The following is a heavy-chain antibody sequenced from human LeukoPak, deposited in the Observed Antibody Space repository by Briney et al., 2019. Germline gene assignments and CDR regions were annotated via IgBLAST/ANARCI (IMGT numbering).Heavy chain of an antibody. D-gene: IGHD3-22*01. V-gene: IGHV4-39*01. Sequence: SETLSLTCTVSGGSISSSSYYWGWIRQPPGKGLEWIGSIYYSGSTYYNPSLKSRVTISVDTSKNQFSLKLSSVTAADTAVYYCARHDDSSGYYRGGFHYWGQGTLVTVSS. J-gene: IGHJ4*02. CDR2: IYYSGST. CDR3: ARHDDSSGYYRGGFHY. CDR1: GGSISSSSYY.